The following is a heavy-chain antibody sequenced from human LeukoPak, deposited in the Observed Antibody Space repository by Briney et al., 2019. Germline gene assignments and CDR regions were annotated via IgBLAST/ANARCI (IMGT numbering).Heavy chain of an antibody. CDR3: ARDRVQYGDYFLEGLDP. CDR2: IYYSGST. CDR1: GGSISSYY. V-gene: IGHV4-59*01. D-gene: IGHD4-17*01. Sequence: SETLSLTCTVSGGSISSYYWSLIRQPPGKGLEWIGYIYYSGSTNYNPSLKSRVTISVDTSKNQFSLKLSSVTAADTAVYYCARDRVQYGDYFLEGLDPWGQGTLVTVSS. J-gene: IGHJ5*02.